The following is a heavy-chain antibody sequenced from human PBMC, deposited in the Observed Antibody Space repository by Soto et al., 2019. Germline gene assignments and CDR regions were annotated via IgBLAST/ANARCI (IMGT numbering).Heavy chain of an antibody. J-gene: IGHJ4*02. CDR1: GFTFSSYD. CDR2: ISSNGGST. CDR3: ARQGSGSYYFDY. Sequence: PGGPRRLHYAASGFTFSSYDMHWIRQAPGKGLEYVSAISSNGGSTYYANSVKGRFTISRDNSKNTLYLQMGSLRAEDMAVYYCARQGSGSYYFDYWGQGTLVTVSS. V-gene: IGHV3-64*01. D-gene: IGHD2-15*01.